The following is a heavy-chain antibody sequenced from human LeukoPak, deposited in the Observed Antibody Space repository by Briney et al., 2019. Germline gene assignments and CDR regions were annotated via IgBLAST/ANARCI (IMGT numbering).Heavy chain of an antibody. CDR3: AKDEAATEVTERGGIDY. Sequence: GGSLRLSCAASGFTFDDYAMHWVRQAPGKGLEWVSLISWDGGSTYYADSVKGRFTISRDNSKNSLYLQMNSLRAEDTALYYCAKDEAATEVTERGGIDYWGQGTLVTVSS. CDR2: ISWDGGST. J-gene: IGHJ4*02. D-gene: IGHD4-23*01. CDR1: GFTFDDYA. V-gene: IGHV3-43D*03.